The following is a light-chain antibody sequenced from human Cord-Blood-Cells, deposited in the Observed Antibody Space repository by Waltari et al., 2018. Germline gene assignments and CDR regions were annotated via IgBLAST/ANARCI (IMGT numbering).Light chain of an antibody. J-gene: IGLJ3*02. CDR1: SLRSYY. CDR2: GKN. Sequence: SSELTQDPAVSVALGQTVRITCQGDSLRSYYASWYQQNPGKAPVLVIYGKNNRPSGIPDRFAGSSSGNTASLTITGAQAEDEADYYCNSRDSSGNHLVFGGGTKLTVL. V-gene: IGLV3-19*01. CDR3: NSRDSSGNHLV.